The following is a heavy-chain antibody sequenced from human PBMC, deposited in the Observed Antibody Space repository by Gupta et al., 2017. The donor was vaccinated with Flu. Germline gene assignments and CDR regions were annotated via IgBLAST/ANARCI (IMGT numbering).Heavy chain of an antibody. CDR3: AKDCWGNNNNYGMND. CDR1: GFSFSNYG. J-gene: IGHJ6*01. CDR2: ISHDGSKK. D-gene: IGHD5-24*01. V-gene: IGHV3-30*18. Sequence: QERVVESGGGVVQPGRSLRLSCAASGFSFSNYGMHWVRQAPGKGLDWVAGISHDGSKKYHTDSVKGRFTISRDNSKNTLYLQMSGLRTEDTAVYYCAKDCWGNNNNYGMNDWGQGTTVTVSS.